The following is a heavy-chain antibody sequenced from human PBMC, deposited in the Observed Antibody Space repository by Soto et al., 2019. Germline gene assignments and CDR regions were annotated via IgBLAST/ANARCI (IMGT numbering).Heavy chain of an antibody. J-gene: IGHJ4*02. CDR3: ATRDPGHY. CDR2: ISPDGGRT. Sequence: QVQLVQSGPEVKKAGASVKVSCTAPTDYIFLAYGFDWVRQAPGQGLEWMGIISPDGGRTSYAQKFQGRVTMTRDTSTSTVYMELSSLRSEDTAVYYCATRDPGHYWGQGTLVTVSS. CDR1: DYIFLAYG. V-gene: IGHV1-46*01.